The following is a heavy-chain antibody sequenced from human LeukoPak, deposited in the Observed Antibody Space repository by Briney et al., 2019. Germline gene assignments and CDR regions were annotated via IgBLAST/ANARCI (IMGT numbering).Heavy chain of an antibody. CDR1: GFTFSSYA. J-gene: IGHJ4*02. V-gene: IGHV3-30-3*01. D-gene: IGHD6-19*01. Sequence: PGRSLRLSCAASGFTFSSYAMHWVRQAPGKGLEWVAVISYDGSNKYYADSVKGRFTIPRDNSKNTLYLQMNSLRAEDTAVYYCARDGVIAVADYYFDYWGQGTLVTVSS. CDR3: ARDGVIAVADYYFDY. CDR2: ISYDGSNK.